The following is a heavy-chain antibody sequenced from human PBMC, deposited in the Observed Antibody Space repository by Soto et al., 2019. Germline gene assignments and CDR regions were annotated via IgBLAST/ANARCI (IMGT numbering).Heavy chain of an antibody. J-gene: IGHJ6*02. CDR1: GGSFSGYY. V-gene: IGHV4-34*01. D-gene: IGHD7-27*01. Sequence: QVQLQQWGGGLLDPSETLSLTCTVYGGSFSGYYWSWIRQPPGKGLEWIGEINHSGSTNYNPSLKSRVTMSVDMSKSPLSLRLTSVTAADTAVYSCAIGKHFLTSYYFYGMDVWGQRTTVTVSS. CDR2: INHSGST. CDR3: AIGKHFLTSYYFYGMDV.